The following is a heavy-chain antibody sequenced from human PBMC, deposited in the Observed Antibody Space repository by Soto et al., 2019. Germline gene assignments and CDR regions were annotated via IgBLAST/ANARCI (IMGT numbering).Heavy chain of an antibody. V-gene: IGHV3-23*01. Sequence: QLLESGGGLVQPGGSLRLSCTASGFAFDDYAMSWVRQAPGKGLDWVSALSGRGATTYYTDSVKGRFTISRDNSENTMFLQMDNLRVEDTAVYYCAKDAKGASAPYFFDSWGQGTLITVSS. CDR1: GFAFDDYA. CDR3: AKDAKGASAPYFFDS. CDR2: LSGRGATT. D-gene: IGHD6-13*01. J-gene: IGHJ4*02.